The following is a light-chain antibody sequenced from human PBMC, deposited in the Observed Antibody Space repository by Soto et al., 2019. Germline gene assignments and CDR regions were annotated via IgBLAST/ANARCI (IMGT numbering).Light chain of an antibody. CDR2: GAY. CDR1: QNVNNN. Sequence: DIQLTHSPSSLSTPAGDRSKSTCLASQNVNNNVNWYQHKPGKATTLMIYGAYSLQSGVKSRFSGGGSGREFTLTISSMQPEDFAVYYCKKSYNSWITFGPGTQLEIK. CDR3: KKSYNSWIT. J-gene: IGKJ5*01. V-gene: IGKV1-39*01.